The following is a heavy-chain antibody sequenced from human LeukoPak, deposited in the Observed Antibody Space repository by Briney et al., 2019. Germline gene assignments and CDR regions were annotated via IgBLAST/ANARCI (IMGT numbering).Heavy chain of an antibody. D-gene: IGHD6-19*01. V-gene: IGHV1-8*03. CDR2: MNPNSGKT. Sequence: ASVKVSCKASGYSFTTYDINWVRQATGQGLEWMGWMNPNSGKTGYAQKFQGRVTITRNTSISTAYMELSSLRSEDTAVYYCTRGSGIVVAGWDWFDPWGQGTLVTVSS. J-gene: IGHJ5*02. CDR3: TRGSGIVVAGWDWFDP. CDR1: GYSFTTYD.